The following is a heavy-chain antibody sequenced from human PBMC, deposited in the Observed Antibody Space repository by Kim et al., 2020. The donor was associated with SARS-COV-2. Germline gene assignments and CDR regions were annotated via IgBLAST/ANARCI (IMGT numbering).Heavy chain of an antibody. CDR2: IYYSGST. D-gene: IGHD5-12*01. CDR1: GGSISSSSYY. J-gene: IGHJ5*02. V-gene: IGHV4-39*07. Sequence: SETLSLTCTVSGGSISSSSYYWGWIRQPPGKGLEWIGSIYYSGSTYYNPSLKSRVTISVDTSKNQFSLKLSSVTAADTAVYYCARGVYSGYAYFTVTTEFDPWGQGTLVTVSS. CDR3: ARGVYSGYAYFTVTTEFDP.